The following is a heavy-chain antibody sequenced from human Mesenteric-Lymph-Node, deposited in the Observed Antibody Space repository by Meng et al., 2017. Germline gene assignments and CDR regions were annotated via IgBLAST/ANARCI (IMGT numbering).Heavy chain of an antibody. CDR1: GFTFANAW. CDR3: AKQLNWAWGEDQ. CDR2: IKSRADGGST. V-gene: IGHV3-15*05. J-gene: IGHJ4*02. Sequence: GESLKISCAASGFTFANAWMSWVRQAPGKGLEYVGRIKSRADGGSTDYAAPVRGRFTISRDNFKNMVYLQMTSLRADDTAIYYCAKQLNWAWGEDQWGQGTLVTVSS. D-gene: IGHD3-16*01.